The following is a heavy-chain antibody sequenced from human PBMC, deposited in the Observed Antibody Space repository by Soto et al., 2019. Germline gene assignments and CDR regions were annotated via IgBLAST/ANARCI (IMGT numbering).Heavy chain of an antibody. Sequence: QITLKESGPTLVKPTQTLTLTCTFSGFSLSTGGVGVGWIRQPPGKALEWVALIYWNDDKRYSPSLKSRLTITKDTSKNQVVLTMTNMDPVDTATYYCAHRPDQSCYKYNWFDPWGQGTLVTVSS. CDR1: GFSLSTGGVG. CDR2: IYWNDDK. CDR3: AHRPDQSCYKYNWFDP. D-gene: IGHD1-1*01. V-gene: IGHV2-5*01. J-gene: IGHJ5*02.